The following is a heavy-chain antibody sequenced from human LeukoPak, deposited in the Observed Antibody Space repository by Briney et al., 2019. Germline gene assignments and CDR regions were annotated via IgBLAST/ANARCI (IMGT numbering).Heavy chain of an antibody. V-gene: IGHV4-59*12. Sequence: SETLSLTCTVSGGSISSYYWSWIRQPPGKGLEWIGYIYYSGSTNYNPSLKSRVTISVDTSKNQFSLKLSSVTAADTAVYYCARLVSMYYDILTGYYYYYYMDVWGKGTTVTISS. J-gene: IGHJ6*03. CDR1: GGSISSYY. CDR2: IYYSGST. D-gene: IGHD3-9*01. CDR3: ARLVSMYYDILTGYYYYYYMDV.